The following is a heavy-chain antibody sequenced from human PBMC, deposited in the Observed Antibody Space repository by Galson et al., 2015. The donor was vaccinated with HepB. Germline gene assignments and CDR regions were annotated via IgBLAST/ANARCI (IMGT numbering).Heavy chain of an antibody. V-gene: IGHV6-1*01. CDR3: ARAEVRAFDY. CDR2: TYYRSKWYN. D-gene: IGHD2-21*01. Sequence: CAISGDSVSSDSAAWSWIRQSPSRGLEWLGRTYYRSKWYNDYAVSVQSRITINPDTSKNQFSLQLNSVTPEDTAVYYCARAEVRAFDYWGQGTLVTVSS. J-gene: IGHJ4*02. CDR1: GDSVSSDSAA.